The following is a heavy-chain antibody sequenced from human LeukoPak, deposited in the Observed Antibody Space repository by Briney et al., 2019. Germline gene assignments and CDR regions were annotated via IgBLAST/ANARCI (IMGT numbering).Heavy chain of an antibody. D-gene: IGHD2-2*01. Sequence: PSETLSLTCTVSGGSISSYYWSWIRQPPEKGLEWIGYIYYSRTTNYNPSLKSRVTISVDTSKNQFSLKLSSVTAADTAVYYCASSRGGCSSTSCYDYWGQGTPVTVSS. CDR2: IYYSRTT. J-gene: IGHJ4*02. V-gene: IGHV4-59*01. CDR1: GGSISSYY. CDR3: ASSRGGCSSTSCYDY.